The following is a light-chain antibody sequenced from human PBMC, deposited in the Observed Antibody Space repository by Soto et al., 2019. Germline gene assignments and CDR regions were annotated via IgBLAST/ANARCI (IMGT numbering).Light chain of an antibody. CDR1: ALPKQY. J-gene: IGLJ2*01. CDR3: QSADSSGTFPVV. Sequence: SYELTQPPSVSVSPGQTARITCSGDALPKQYAYWYQQKPGQAPVLVIYKDSERPSGIPERFSGSSSGTTVTLIISGVQAEDEADYYCQSADSSGTFPVVFGGGTKVTVL. CDR2: KDS. V-gene: IGLV3-25*03.